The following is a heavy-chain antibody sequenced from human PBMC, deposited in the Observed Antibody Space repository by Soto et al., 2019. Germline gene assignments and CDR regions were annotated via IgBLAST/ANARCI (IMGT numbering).Heavy chain of an antibody. Sequence: PGGSLRLSCAASGFTFNNAWMNWVRQAPGKGLEWVGRIKSKTDGGTTDYAAPVKGRFTISRDDSKNTLYLQMNSLKTEDTAVYYCTTDRKTPYGSGSYYPYYYYGMDVWGQGTTVTVSS. CDR2: IKSKTDGGTT. CDR3: TTDRKTPYGSGSYYPYYYYGMDV. V-gene: IGHV3-15*07. CDR1: GFTFNNAW. J-gene: IGHJ6*02. D-gene: IGHD3-10*01.